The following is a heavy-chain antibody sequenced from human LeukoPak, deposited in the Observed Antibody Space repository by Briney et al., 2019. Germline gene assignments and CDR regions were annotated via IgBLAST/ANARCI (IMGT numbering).Heavy chain of an antibody. J-gene: IGHJ4*02. CDR3: ARDPRTGTTPASIDY. V-gene: IGHV1-69*04. D-gene: IGHD1-1*01. Sequence: SVTVSCKASGGTFSIYAISWVRQAPGQGLEWMGRIIPILGIANYAQKFQGRVTITADKSTSTAYMELSSLRSEDTAVYYCARDPRTGTTPASIDYWGQGTLVTVSS. CDR2: IIPILGIA. CDR1: GGTFSIYA.